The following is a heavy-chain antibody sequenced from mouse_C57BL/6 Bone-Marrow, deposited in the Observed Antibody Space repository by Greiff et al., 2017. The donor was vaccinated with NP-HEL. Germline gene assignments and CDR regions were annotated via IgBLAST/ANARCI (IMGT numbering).Heavy chain of an antibody. CDR1: GFTFSSYA. D-gene: IGHD4-1*01. Sequence: EVNLVESGGGLVKPGGSLKLSCAASGFTFSSYAMSWVRQTPEKRLEWVATISDGGSYTYYPDNVKGRFTISRDNAKNNLYLQMSHLKSEDTAMYYCARGNWLDYWGQGTTLTVSS. CDR3: ARGNWLDY. V-gene: IGHV5-4*03. CDR2: ISDGGSYT. J-gene: IGHJ2*01.